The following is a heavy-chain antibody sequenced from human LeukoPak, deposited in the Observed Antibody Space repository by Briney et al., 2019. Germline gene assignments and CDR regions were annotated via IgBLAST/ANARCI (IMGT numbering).Heavy chain of an antibody. CDR3: ARRSDYGDYGYYFDY. J-gene: IGHJ4*02. Sequence: GGSLRLSCAASGFTVSSNYMSWARQAPGKGLEWVSVIYSGGSTYYADSVKGRFTISRDNSKNTLYLQMNSLRAEDTAVYYCARRSDYGDYGYYFDYWGQGTLVTVSS. CDR1: GFTVSSNY. V-gene: IGHV3-53*01. D-gene: IGHD4-17*01. CDR2: IYSGGST.